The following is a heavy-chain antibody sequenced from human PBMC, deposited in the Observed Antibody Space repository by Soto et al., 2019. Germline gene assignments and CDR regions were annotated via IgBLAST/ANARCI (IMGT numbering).Heavy chain of an antibody. CDR2: INAGNGNT. J-gene: IGHJ6*02. CDR3: ARVPGLADCSSTSCYTYYYYYGMDV. V-gene: IGHV1-3*01. CDR1: GYTFTSYA. D-gene: IGHD2-2*02. Sequence: ASVKVSCKASGYTFTSYAMHWVRQAPGQRLEWMGWINAGNGNTKYLQKFQGRVTITRDTSASTAYMELSSLRSEDTAVYYCARVPGLADCSSTSCYTYYYYYGMDVWGQGTTVTVSS.